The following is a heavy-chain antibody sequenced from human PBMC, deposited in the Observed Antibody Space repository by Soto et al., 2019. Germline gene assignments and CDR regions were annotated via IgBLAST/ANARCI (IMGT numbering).Heavy chain of an antibody. CDR2: IKPGNGNT. Sequence: QVQLVQSGAEVKKPGASVKVFGKPSGYTSTSIPMIWLAQAPEKGLEWMGWIKPGNGNTKYSQNFQGRVTISRDTSANTAYMELSTLRSEDTAVYYCARGDDYIWGSYRSFDNWGQGTLITVSS. V-gene: IGHV1-3*01. CDR3: ARGDDYIWGSYRSFDN. CDR1: GYTSTSIP. D-gene: IGHD3-16*02. J-gene: IGHJ4*02.